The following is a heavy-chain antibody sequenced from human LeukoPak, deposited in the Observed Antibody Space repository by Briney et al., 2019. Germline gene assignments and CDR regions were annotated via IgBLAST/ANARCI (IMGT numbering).Heavy chain of an antibody. D-gene: IGHD3-3*01. Sequence: GGSLRLSCAASGFTFDDYAMHWVRQAPGKGLEWVSLISWDGGSTYYADSVKGRFTISRGNSKNSLYLQMNSLRAEDTALYYCAKSPIWSGYYSLFDYWGQGTLVTVSS. V-gene: IGHV3-43D*03. J-gene: IGHJ4*02. CDR2: ISWDGGST. CDR3: AKSPIWSGYYSLFDY. CDR1: GFTFDDYA.